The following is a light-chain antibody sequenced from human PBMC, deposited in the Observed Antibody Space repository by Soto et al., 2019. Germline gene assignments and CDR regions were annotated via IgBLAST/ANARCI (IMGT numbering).Light chain of an antibody. CDR2: GAS. V-gene: IGKV3D-15*01. CDR1: QSVSSN. J-gene: IGKJ4*01. Sequence: EIVMTQSPATLSVSPGERATLSCRASQSVSSNLAWYQQKPGQAPRLLIYGASTRATGIPARFSGSGSGTEFTLTISSLQSEDFAAYYCQQYNKWPLTFGGGIKVEIK. CDR3: QQYNKWPLT.